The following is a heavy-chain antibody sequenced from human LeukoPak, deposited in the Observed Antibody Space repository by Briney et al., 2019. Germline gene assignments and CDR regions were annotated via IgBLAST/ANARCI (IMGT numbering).Heavy chain of an antibody. CDR1: GFTFSSYA. D-gene: IGHD6-13*01. J-gene: IGHJ4*02. V-gene: IGHV3-23*01. CDR2: ISGSGNST. Sequence: GGSLRLSCAASGFTFSSYAMSWVRQAPGKGPEWVSVISGSGNSTYYADPVKGRFIISRDNSKNTLDLQMNSLRAEDTAVYYCAKLRDSSSWSPSDFWGQGTLVSVSS. CDR3: AKLRDSSSWSPSDF.